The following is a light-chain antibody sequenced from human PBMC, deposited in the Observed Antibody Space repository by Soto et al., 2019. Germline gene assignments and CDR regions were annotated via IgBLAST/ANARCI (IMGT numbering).Light chain of an antibody. CDR2: GES. J-gene: IGKJ1*01. V-gene: IGKV3-20*01. CDR3: QQYGSSGT. CDR1: QSVSNNY. Sequence: EIVLTQSPGTLSLSPGERATLSCRTSQSVSNNYLAWYQQKPGQAPRLLIYGESSRATGIPDRFSGSGSGTDFTLTISRLEPEDFAVYYCQQYGSSGTFGQGTKVEI.